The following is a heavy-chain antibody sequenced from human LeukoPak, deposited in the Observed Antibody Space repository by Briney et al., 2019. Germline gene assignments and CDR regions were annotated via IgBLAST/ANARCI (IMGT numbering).Heavy chain of an antibody. CDR2: ISYDGGDK. CDR1: GFSFNNYA. Sequence: AGGSLRLSCAASGFSFNNYAMYWVRQAPGKGLEWVALISYDGGDKYYAESMKGRITISRDNAKNSLYLQMNSLRAEDTAVYYCARARSYFDAFDIWGQGTMVTVSS. V-gene: IGHV3-30*04. J-gene: IGHJ3*02. D-gene: IGHD1-26*01. CDR3: ARARSYFDAFDI.